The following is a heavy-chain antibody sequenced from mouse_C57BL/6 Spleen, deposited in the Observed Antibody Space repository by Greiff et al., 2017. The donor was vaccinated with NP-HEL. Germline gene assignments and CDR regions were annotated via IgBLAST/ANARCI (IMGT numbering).Heavy chain of an antibody. V-gene: IGHV1-69*01. CDR3: ARRTGRYFDY. CDR2: IDPSDSYT. Sequence: QVQLKESGAELVMPGASVKLSCKASGYTFTSYWMHWVKQRPGQGLEWIGEIDPSDSYTNYNQKFKGKSTLTVDKSSSTAYMQLSSLTSEDSAVYYCARRTGRYFDYWGQSTTLTVSS. D-gene: IGHD3-3*01. J-gene: IGHJ2*01. CDR1: GYTFTSYW.